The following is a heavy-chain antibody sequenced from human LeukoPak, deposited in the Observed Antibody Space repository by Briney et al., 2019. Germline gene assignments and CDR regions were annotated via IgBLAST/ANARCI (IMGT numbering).Heavy chain of an antibody. CDR1: GYTFTSYG. D-gene: IGHD3-10*01. V-gene: IGHV1-18*01. J-gene: IGHJ5*02. Sequence: ASVKVSCKASGYTFTSYGISWVRQAPGQGLEWMGWISAYNGNTNYAQKLRGRVTMTTDTSTSTAYMELRSLRSDDTAVYYCARGRITMVRGVLSPWGQGTLVTVSS. CDR3: ARGRITMVRGVLSP. CDR2: ISAYNGNT.